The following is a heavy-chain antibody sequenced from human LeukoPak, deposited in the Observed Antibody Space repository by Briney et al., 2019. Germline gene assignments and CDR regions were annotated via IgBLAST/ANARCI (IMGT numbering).Heavy chain of an antibody. Sequence: GGSLRLSCAASGFTLSNNYMSGVRQAPGKGLEWVSVIYSGGGTYYPDSVKGRFTISRDNSKNTLFLQMNSLRAEDTAVYYCAKDTRLYSGSGSYFLDCWGQGTLVTVSS. CDR2: IYSGGGT. CDR1: GFTLSNNY. V-gene: IGHV3-53*01. CDR3: AKDTRLYSGSGSYFLDC. J-gene: IGHJ4*02. D-gene: IGHD3-10*01.